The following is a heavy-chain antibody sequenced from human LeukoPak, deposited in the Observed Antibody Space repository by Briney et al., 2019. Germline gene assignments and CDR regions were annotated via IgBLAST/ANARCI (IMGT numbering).Heavy chain of an antibody. V-gene: IGHV3-73*01. Sequence: GGSLRLSCAASGFMFSSNWMSWVRQASGKGLEWVGRIRSKANSYATAYAASVKGRFIISRDDSKNTAYLQMNSLKTEDTAVYYCTIDYGDPLHYGMDVWGQGTTVTVSS. CDR2: IRSKANSYAT. CDR3: TIDYGDPLHYGMDV. J-gene: IGHJ6*02. CDR1: GFMFSSNW. D-gene: IGHD4-17*01.